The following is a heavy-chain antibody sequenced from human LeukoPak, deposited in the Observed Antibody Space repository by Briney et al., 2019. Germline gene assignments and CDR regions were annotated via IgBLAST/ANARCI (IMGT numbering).Heavy chain of an antibody. CDR3: ARLEKTYYYYYYMDV. V-gene: IGHV4-39*07. CDR1: GGSISSNSYY. D-gene: IGHD5-24*01. Sequence: PSETLSLTCTVSGGSISSNSYYWGWIRQPPGKGLEWIGSIYYSGSTYYNPSLKSRVTISVDTSKNQFSLKLSSVTAADTAVYYCARLEKTYYYYYYMDVWGKGTTVTVSS. CDR2: IYYSGST. J-gene: IGHJ6*03.